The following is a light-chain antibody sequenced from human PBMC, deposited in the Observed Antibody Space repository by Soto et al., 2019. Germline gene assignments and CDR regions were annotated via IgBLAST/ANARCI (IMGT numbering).Light chain of an antibody. V-gene: IGKV3-20*01. CDR3: HQYGSSPGS. Sequence: EVVLTQSPGTLSLSPGESATLSCRASQSFSSSYFAWYQQSPGQAPRLFIYGTSTRATGIPDRFSGSGSGTDFTLTINRLEPEDFAVYYCHQYGSSPGSFGQGTKVEVK. J-gene: IGKJ1*01. CDR2: GTS. CDR1: QSFSSSY.